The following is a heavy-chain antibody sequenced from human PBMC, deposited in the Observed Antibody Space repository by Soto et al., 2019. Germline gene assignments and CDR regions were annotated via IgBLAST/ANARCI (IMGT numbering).Heavy chain of an antibody. CDR3: ARGGFRYSNYDY. CDR2: IRSKAYGGTT. Sequence: SLGLSCAGSGFSVGDHAMAGFLQAPGRGLEWVGFIRSKAYGGTTEYAASVEGRFTISRDDSRTIAYLQMSSLKIEDTAVYYCARGGFRYSNYDYWGQATLVTVSS. V-gene: IGHV3-49*03. D-gene: IGHD4-4*01. J-gene: IGHJ4*02. CDR1: GFSVGDHA.